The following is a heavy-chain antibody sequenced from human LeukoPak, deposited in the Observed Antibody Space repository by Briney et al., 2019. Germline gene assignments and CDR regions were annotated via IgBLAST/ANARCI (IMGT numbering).Heavy chain of an antibody. CDR3: ATRVYQY. CDR2: IKEDGSEK. J-gene: IGHJ4*02. D-gene: IGHD3-10*01. CDR1: GFAFDTYW. V-gene: IGHV3-7*01. Sequence: GGSLRLSCAASGFAFDTYWMNWVRQPPGKGLEYVANIKEDGSEKYYVDSVKGRFTISRDNAKNSLYLQMNGLRVEDSAVYYCATRVYQYWGQGALVTVSS.